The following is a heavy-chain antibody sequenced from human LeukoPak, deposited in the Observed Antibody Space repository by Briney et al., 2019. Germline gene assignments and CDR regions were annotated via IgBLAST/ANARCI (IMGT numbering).Heavy chain of an antibody. J-gene: IGHJ1*01. CDR3: ASPPITQVVTQYFQQ. CDR1: GGTFSSYA. CDR2: IIPIFGTA. Sequence: SVKVSCKASGGTFSSYAISWVRQAPGQGLEWMGGIIPIFGTANYAQKFQGRVTITADESTSTAYMELSSLSSEDPAVYYCASPPITQVVTQYFQQWGQGTLVTVSS. V-gene: IGHV1-69*13. D-gene: IGHD3-22*01.